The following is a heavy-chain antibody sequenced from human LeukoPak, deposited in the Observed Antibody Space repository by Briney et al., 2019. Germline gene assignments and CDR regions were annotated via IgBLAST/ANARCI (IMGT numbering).Heavy chain of an antibody. Sequence: GGSLRLSCTASGFSFSGHWMHWARQLPGKGLVWVSRISPTESTTSYADSVKGRFTVSRDNAKNTLYLQVNNLRAEDTAVYYCARGPNSNWSGLDFWGQGTLLTVAS. CDR1: GFSFSGHW. V-gene: IGHV3-74*01. J-gene: IGHJ4*02. CDR2: ISPTESTT. CDR3: ARGPNSNWSGLDF. D-gene: IGHD6-6*01.